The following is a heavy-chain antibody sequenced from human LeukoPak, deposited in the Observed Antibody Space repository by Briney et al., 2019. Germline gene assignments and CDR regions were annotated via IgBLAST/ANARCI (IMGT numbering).Heavy chain of an antibody. CDR1: RFTVSSNY. V-gene: IGHV3-53*01. Sequence: GGSLRLSCAASRFTVSSNYMSWVRQAPGKGLEWVSVIYSGGTTYYADSVKGRFTISRDNSNNTLYLQMNSLRAEDTAVYYCARGKSPPYYYGMDVWGQGTTVTVSS. J-gene: IGHJ6*02. CDR3: ARGKSPPYYYGMDV. CDR2: IYSGGTT.